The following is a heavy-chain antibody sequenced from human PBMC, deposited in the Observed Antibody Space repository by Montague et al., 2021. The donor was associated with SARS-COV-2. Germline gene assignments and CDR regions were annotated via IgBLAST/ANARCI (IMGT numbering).Heavy chain of an antibody. CDR1: GGPISGHY. V-gene: IGHV4-59*11. Sequence: SETLSLTCSVSGGPISGHYWSWIRQPPGKGLEWIGNFDHSGDTKYNPSLKSRATISVDTSKNQFALRLHSVTAADTAVYYCAREFRIELWQTNWYFGLWGRGTLVTASS. J-gene: IGHJ2*01. CDR3: AREFRIELWQTNWYFGL. CDR2: FDHSGDT. D-gene: IGHD3-16*01.